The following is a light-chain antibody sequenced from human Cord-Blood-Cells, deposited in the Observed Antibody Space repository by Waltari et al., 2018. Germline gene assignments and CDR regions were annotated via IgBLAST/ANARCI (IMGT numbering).Light chain of an antibody. CDR1: SSNIGAGYD. V-gene: IGLV1-40*01. J-gene: IGLJ3*02. CDR3: QSYDSSLSWV. CDR2: GNC. Sequence: QSVLTQPPSVSGAPGQRVTISCTGSSSNIGAGYDVPWYQQLPGTAPNHLIYGNCNRPSGVPDRFSGSKSGTSASLAITGLQAEDEADYYCQSYDSSLSWVFGGGTKLTVL.